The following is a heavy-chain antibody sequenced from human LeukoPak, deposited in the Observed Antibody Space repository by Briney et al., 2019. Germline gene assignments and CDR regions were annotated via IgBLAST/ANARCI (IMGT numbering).Heavy chain of an antibody. CDR1: GYTFTGYY. CDR3: ARVKELRYFDWLPLRRDDAFDI. CDR2: ISAYNGNT. D-gene: IGHD3-9*01. J-gene: IGHJ3*02. V-gene: IGHV1-18*04. Sequence: GASVKVSCKASGYTFTGYYMHWVRQAPGQGLEWMGWISAYNGNTNYAQKLQGRVTMTTDTSTSTAYMELRSLRSDDTAVYYCARVKELRYFDWLPLRRDDAFDIWGQGTMVTVSS.